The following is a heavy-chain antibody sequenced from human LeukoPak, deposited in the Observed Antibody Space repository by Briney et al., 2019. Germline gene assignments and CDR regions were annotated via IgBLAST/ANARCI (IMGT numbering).Heavy chain of an antibody. J-gene: IGHJ4*02. D-gene: IGHD1-26*01. CDR3: ARVGAGGTDY. CDR1: GYSISSGSYY. Sequence: SETLSLTCAGSGYSISSGSYYWSWIRQPAGKGLEWIGRIYTSGSTNYNPSLKSRVTISVDTSKNQFSLKLSSVTAADTAVYYCARVGAGGTDYWGQGTLVTVSS. CDR2: IYTSGST. V-gene: IGHV4-61*02.